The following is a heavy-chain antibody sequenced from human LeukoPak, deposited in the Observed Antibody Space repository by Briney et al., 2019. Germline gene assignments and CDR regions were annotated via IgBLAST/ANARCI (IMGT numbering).Heavy chain of an antibody. CDR1: GGSIRSYY. Sequence: SETLSLTCTVSGGSIRSYYWSWIRQPPGKGLEWIGYIYDSGSTNYKPSLKSRVTISVDTSKNQFSLKLSSVTAADTALYYCARARYSSSPFDYWGQGTLVTVSS. J-gene: IGHJ4*02. V-gene: IGHV4-59*01. CDR3: ARARYSSSPFDY. CDR2: IYDSGST. D-gene: IGHD6-6*01.